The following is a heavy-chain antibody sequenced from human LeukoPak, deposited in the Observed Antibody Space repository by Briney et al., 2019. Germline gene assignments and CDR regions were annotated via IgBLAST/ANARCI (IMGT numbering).Heavy chain of an antibody. J-gene: IGHJ4*02. CDR3: AKAPVTTCSGAYCYPFDY. Sequence: GGSLRLSCAASGFTFSSYEMNWVRQAPGKGLEWVSYISSSGSTIYYADSVKGRFTISRDNSKNTLYLHVNSLRAEDAAVYYCAKAPVTTCSGAYCYPFDYWGQGTLVTVSS. CDR1: GFTFSSYE. D-gene: IGHD2-15*01. CDR2: ISSSGSTI. V-gene: IGHV3-48*03.